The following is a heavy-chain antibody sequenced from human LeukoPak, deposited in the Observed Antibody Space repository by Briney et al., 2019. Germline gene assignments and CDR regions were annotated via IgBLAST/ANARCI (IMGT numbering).Heavy chain of an antibody. D-gene: IGHD3-22*01. CDR3: ARDADSSGYYYYMDV. Sequence: GGSLRLSCAASGFTVSSNYMSWVRQAPRKGLEWVSVIYSGGSTYYADSVKGRFTISRDNSKNTLYLQMNSLRAEDTAVYYCARDADSSGYYYYMDVWGKGTTVTVSS. CDR2: IYSGGST. J-gene: IGHJ6*03. CDR1: GFTVSSNY. V-gene: IGHV3-53*01.